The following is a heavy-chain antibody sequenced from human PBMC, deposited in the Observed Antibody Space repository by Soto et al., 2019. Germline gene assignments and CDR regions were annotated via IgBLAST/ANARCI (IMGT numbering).Heavy chain of an antibody. CDR2: ISSRSRSI. CDR1: GFTFSSYS. J-gene: IGHJ4*02. CDR3: ARDRGDYEGLVHYYFDH. Sequence: PGGSLRLSCAASGFTFSSYSMHWVRQAPGKGLEWVSSISSRSRSIYYADSQKGRFTISRDNTKNSLYLQMNNLRAEDTAVYYCARDRGDYEGLVHYYFDHWGQGTLVTVSS. D-gene: IGHD4-17*01. V-gene: IGHV3-21*01.